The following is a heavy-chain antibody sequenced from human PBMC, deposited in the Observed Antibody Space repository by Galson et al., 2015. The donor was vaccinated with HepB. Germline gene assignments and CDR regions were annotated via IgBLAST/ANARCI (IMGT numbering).Heavy chain of an antibody. Sequence: SLRLSCAASGFTFSDCAIHWVRQASGKGLEWVGRIRSNANSYATAFAASVKGRFTISRDDSKNTAYLQMDSLKTEDTAVYYCTRHEIADGVVFDYWGQGTLVTVSS. CDR2: IRSNANSYAT. CDR3: TRHEIADGVVFDY. J-gene: IGHJ4*02. D-gene: IGHD3-3*01. V-gene: IGHV3-73*01. CDR1: GFTFSDCA.